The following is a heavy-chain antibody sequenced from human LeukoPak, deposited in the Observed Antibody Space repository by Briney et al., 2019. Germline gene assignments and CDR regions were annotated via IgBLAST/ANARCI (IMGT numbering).Heavy chain of an antibody. V-gene: IGHV4-30-2*01. D-gene: IGHD4-17*01. CDR3: AVGLRSYFDY. CDR1: AGSISSGGYS. J-gene: IGHJ4*02. CDR2: IYHSGST. Sequence: SQTLSLTCAVSAGSISSGGYSWRWLRQPPGKGLEWIGYIYHSGSTYYNPSLKSRVTISVDRSKNQFSLKLSSVTAADTAVYYCAVGLRSYFDYWGQGTLVTVSS.